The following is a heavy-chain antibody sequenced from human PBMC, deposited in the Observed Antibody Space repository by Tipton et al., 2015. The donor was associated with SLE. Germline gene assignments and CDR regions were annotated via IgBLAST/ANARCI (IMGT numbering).Heavy chain of an antibody. CDR2: SNPSGST. Sequence: TLSLTCAVYGGSFSGYYWSWIRQPPGKGLEWIGESNPSGSTNYNPSLKSRVTISVDTSKNQLSLKLTPVTAADTSVYYCARGAKERITLVRVRPYYFDYWGQGSLVTVSS. J-gene: IGHJ4*01. D-gene: IGHD3-10*01. V-gene: IGHV4-34*01. CDR1: GGSFSGYY. CDR3: ARGAKERITLVRVRPYYFDY.